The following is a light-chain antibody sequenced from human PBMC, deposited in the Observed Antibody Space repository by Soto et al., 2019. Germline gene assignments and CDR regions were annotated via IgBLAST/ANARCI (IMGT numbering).Light chain of an antibody. CDR3: RSFTTSSTYV. J-gene: IGLJ1*01. CDR2: DVT. Sequence: QSALTQPPSVSGSPGQPVAISCSGSSSDVGSNNRVSWYQQSPGTAPKLMIYDVTNRPSGVPDRFSGSKSGNTASLTISGLQAEDEADYYCRSFTTSSTYVFGTGTKLTVL. CDR1: SSDVGSNNR. V-gene: IGLV2-18*02.